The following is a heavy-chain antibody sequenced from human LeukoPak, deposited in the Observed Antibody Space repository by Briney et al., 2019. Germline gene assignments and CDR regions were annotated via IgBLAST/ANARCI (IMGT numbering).Heavy chain of an antibody. J-gene: IGHJ4*02. CDR1: GFTFSSYW. CDR3: ARDRYGDYGYAY. CDR2: IKQYGSET. Sequence: GGSLRLSCAASGFTFSSYWMSGVRQAPGKGLEWWANIKQYGSETYYVDSVKGRFTISRDNAKNSLYLQMNGLRAEDTAVYYCARDRYGDYGYAYWGQGSLVTVSS. D-gene: IGHD4-17*01. V-gene: IGHV3-7*01.